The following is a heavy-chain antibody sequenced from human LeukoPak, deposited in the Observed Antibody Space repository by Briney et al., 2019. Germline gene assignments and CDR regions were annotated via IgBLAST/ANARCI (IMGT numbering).Heavy chain of an antibody. CDR2: IKQDGSEK. Sequence: GGSLRLSCAASGFTFSSYWMSWVCQAPGKGLEWVANIKQDGSEKYFVDSVKGRFTISRDNAKNSVYLQMNSLRAEDTAVYYCATPTAGTWHFDYWGQGTLVTVSS. J-gene: IGHJ4*02. CDR1: GFTFSSYW. CDR3: ATPTAGTWHFDY. D-gene: IGHD6-13*01. V-gene: IGHV3-7*01.